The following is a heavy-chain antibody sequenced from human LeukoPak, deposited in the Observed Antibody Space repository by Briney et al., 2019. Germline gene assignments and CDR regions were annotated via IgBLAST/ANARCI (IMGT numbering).Heavy chain of an antibody. CDR1: GVSISSYY. CDR2: IYTSGST. CDR3: ARQGYYDSSGYYWTPQAEYYMDV. D-gene: IGHD3-22*01. Sequence: SETLSLTCTVSGVSISSYYLSWIRQPPGKGLEWIGYIYTSGSTNYNPSLKSRVTISVDTSKNQFYLKLSSVTAADTGVYYCARQGYYDSSGYYWTPQAEYYMDVWGKGTTVTVSS. V-gene: IGHV4-4*09. J-gene: IGHJ6*03.